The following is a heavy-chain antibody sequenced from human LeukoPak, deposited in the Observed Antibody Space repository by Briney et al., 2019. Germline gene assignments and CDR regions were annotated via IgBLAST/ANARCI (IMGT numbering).Heavy chain of an antibody. CDR2: GSDSGGT. CDR3: AREGITIFGVPERYFDY. J-gene: IGHJ4*02. Sequence: PSETLSLTCAVYGESLNGHYWSWIRQSPGKGLEWIGEGSDSGGTKFNPSLKSRVTISVDTSKNQFSLKLSSVTAADTAVYYCAREGITIFGVPERYFDYWGQGTLVAVSS. V-gene: IGHV4-34*09. D-gene: IGHD3-3*01. CDR1: GESLNGHY.